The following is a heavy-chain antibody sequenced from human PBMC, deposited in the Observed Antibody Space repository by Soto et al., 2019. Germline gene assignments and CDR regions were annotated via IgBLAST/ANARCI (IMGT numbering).Heavy chain of an antibody. CDR1: GFTFSAYV. J-gene: IGHJ4*02. V-gene: IGHV3-30*18. Sequence: QVQLVESGGGVVQPGRSLRLSCAGSGFTFSAYVMDWVRQAPGKGLEWVAVISYDGSNKYYADSVKGRFTISRDNSKNTLYLQMNSLRAEDTAVYYCAKDRMGAGVRGYFDYWGQGTLVTVSS. D-gene: IGHD3-10*01. CDR3: AKDRMGAGVRGYFDY. CDR2: ISYDGSNK.